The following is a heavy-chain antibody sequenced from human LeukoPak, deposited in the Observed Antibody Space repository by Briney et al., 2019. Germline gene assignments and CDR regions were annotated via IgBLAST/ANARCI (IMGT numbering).Heavy chain of an antibody. CDR1: GGSFSGYY. CDR2: INHSGST. Sequence: SETLSLTCAVYGGSFSGYYWSWIRQPPGKGLEWIGEINHSGSTNYNPSLKSRVTISVDTSKNQFSLKLSSVTAADTAVYYCARGDYGEDYWGQGTLGTVSS. J-gene: IGHJ4*02. CDR3: ARGDYGEDY. D-gene: IGHD4-17*01. V-gene: IGHV4-34*01.